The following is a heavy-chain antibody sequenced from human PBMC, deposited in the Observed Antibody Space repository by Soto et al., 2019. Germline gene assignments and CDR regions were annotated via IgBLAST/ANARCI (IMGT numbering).Heavy chain of an antibody. CDR3: ARLPDVSSLYYYYGMDG. Sequence: GESLKISCKGSGYSFTSYWISWARQMPGKGLEWMGRIDPSDSYTNYSPSFQGHVTIPADKSISTAYLQWSSLKASDTARDYCARLPDVSSLYYYYGMDGWGQGTTVTVSS. J-gene: IGHJ6*02. CDR1: GYSFTSYW. CDR2: IDPSDSYT. V-gene: IGHV5-10-1*01. D-gene: IGHD6-6*01.